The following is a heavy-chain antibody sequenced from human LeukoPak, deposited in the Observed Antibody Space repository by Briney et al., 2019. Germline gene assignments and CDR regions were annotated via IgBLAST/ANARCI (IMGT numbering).Heavy chain of an antibody. J-gene: IGHJ4*02. V-gene: IGHV4-59*01. CDR2: IFYNGNT. CDR1: GGSISSYY. Sequence: SETLSLTCAVSGGSISSYYWSWIRQPPGKGLEWIGYIFYNGNTNYNPSLRSRVTMSLDTSKNQFSLKLTSVTAADTAVYYCARDGAYGSGGYYPFDYWGQGTLVTVSS. D-gene: IGHD3-10*01. CDR3: ARDGAYGSGGYYPFDY.